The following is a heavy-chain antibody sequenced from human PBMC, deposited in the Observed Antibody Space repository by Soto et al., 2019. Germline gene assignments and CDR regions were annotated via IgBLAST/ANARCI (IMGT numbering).Heavy chain of an antibody. J-gene: IGHJ4*02. D-gene: IGHD6-25*01. CDR3: ARIGGYHGPLDY. Sequence: ETMSVTCSVSEVSISSYFWSWIRQAPGRGLEWIGYTYHRGSTNYSPSLRSRVAISLDTSENQFSLKVNSVTAADTAVYYCARIGGYHGPLDYWGQGTSVTVSS. V-gene: IGHV4-59*01. CDR2: TYHRGST. CDR1: EVSISSYF.